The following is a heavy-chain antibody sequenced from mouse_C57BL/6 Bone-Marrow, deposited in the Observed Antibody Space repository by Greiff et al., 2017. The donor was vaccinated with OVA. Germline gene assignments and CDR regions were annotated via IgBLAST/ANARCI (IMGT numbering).Heavy chain of an antibody. CDR1: GFTFSSYG. Sequence: EVHLVESGGDLVKPGGSLKLSCAASGFTFSSYGMSWVRQTPDKRLEWVATISSGGSYTYYPDSVKGRFTISRDNAKNTLYLQMSSLKSEDTAMYYCARITTVVATSDYYAMDYWGQGTSVTVSS. CDR2: ISSGGSYT. V-gene: IGHV5-6*01. CDR3: ARITTVVATSDYYAMDY. J-gene: IGHJ4*01. D-gene: IGHD1-1*01.